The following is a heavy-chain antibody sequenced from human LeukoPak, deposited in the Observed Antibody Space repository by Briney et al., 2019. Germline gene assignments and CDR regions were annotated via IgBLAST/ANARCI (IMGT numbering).Heavy chain of an antibody. CDR2: INPSGGST. Sequence: ASVKVSCKASGYTFTSYYMHWVRQAPGQGLEWMGIINPSGGSTSYAQKFQGRVTMTRDTSTSTVYMELSSLRSEDTAVYYCVRSRGYSYGYSYYFDYWGQGTLVTVSS. CDR1: GYTFTSYY. J-gene: IGHJ4*02. CDR3: VRSRGYSYGYSYYFDY. V-gene: IGHV1-46*01. D-gene: IGHD5-18*01.